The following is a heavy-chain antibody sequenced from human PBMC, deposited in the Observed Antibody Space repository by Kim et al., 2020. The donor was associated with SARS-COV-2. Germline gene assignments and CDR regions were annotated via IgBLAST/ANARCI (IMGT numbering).Heavy chain of an antibody. V-gene: IGHV4-4*02. CDR2: IYHSGST. D-gene: IGHD5-12*01. CDR1: GGSISSSNW. CDR3: ARFTRGYSGYPDP. Sequence: SETLSLTCAVSGGSISSSNWWSWVRQPPGKGLEWIGEIYHSGSTNYNPSLKSRVTISVDKSKNQFSLKLSSVTAADTAVYYCARFTRGYSGYPDPWGQGTLVTVSS. J-gene: IGHJ5*02.